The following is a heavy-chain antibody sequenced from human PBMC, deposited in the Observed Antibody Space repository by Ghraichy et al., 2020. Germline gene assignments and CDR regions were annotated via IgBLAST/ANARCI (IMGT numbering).Heavy chain of an antibody. Sequence: LSLTCAASGFTFSSYGMHWVRQAPGKGLEWVAVISYDGSNKYYADSVKGRFTISRDNSKNTLYLQMNSLRAEDTAVYYCAKSLYYYGSGLDYWGQGTLVTVSS. D-gene: IGHD3-10*01. CDR2: ISYDGSNK. CDR1: GFTFSSYG. J-gene: IGHJ4*02. CDR3: AKSLYYYGSGLDY. V-gene: IGHV3-30*18.